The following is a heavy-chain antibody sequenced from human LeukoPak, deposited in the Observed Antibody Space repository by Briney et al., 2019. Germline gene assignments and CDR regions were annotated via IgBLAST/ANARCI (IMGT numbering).Heavy chain of an antibody. CDR3: ARAEYSSSWYQTAFDI. J-gene: IGHJ3*02. V-gene: IGHV4-34*01. D-gene: IGHD6-13*01. CDR1: GGSFSGYY. CDR2: INHSGST. Sequence: SETLSLTCAVYGGSFSGYYWSWIRQPPGKGLEWIGEINHSGSTNYNPSLKSRVTISVDTSKNQFSLKLSSVTAADTAVYYCARAEYSSSWYQTAFDIWGQGTMVTVSS.